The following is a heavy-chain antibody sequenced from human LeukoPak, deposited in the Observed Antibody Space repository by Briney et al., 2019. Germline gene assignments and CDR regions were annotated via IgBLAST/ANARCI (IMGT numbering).Heavy chain of an antibody. Sequence: ASVKVSCKASGYTFTNYYMHWVRQTPGQGLEWMGIINPNGGSTSYAQKFQGRVTMTRDTSTSTVYLELSSLRSDDTAVYYCARDKDGYTPYYMDVWGKGTTVTVSS. J-gene: IGHJ6*03. D-gene: IGHD5-24*01. CDR3: ARDKDGYTPYYMDV. V-gene: IGHV1-46*01. CDR2: INPNGGST. CDR1: GYTFTNYY.